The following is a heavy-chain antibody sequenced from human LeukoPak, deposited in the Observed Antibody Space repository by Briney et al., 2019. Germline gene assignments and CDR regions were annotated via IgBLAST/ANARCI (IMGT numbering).Heavy chain of an antibody. V-gene: IGHV1-8*02. CDR3: ARELRSWFDP. Sequence: GASVKVSCKASGYTFTSYGISWVRQAPGQGLEWMGWMNPNSGNTGYAQKFQGRVTMTRNTSISTAYMELSSLRSEDTAVYYCARELRSWFDPWGQGTLVTVSS. CDR1: GYTFTSYG. CDR2: MNPNSGNT. D-gene: IGHD3-16*01. J-gene: IGHJ5*02.